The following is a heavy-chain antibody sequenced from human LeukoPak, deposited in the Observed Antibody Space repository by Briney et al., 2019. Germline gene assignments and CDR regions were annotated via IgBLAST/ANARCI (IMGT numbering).Heavy chain of an antibody. CDR3: AKDRALLWFGESFDY. D-gene: IGHD3-10*01. CDR1: GFTFSSYG. V-gene: IGHV3-30*18. J-gene: IGHJ4*02. CDR2: ISYDGSNK. Sequence: GGSLRLSYAASGFTFSSYGMHWVRQAPGKGLEWVAVISYDGSNKYYADSVKGRFTISRDNSKNTLYLQMNSLRAEDTAVYYCAKDRALLWFGESFDYWGQGTLVTVSS.